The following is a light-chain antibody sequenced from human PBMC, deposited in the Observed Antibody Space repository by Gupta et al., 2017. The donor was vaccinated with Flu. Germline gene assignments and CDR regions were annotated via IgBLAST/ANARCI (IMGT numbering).Light chain of an antibody. CDR3: QQSYSTPYT. CDR1: QSISSY. J-gene: IGKJ2*01. CDR2: AAS. Sequence: GDRVTITCRASQSISSYLNWYQQKPGKAPKLLIYAASSLQTGVPSRFSGSGSGTDFTLTISSLQPEDFATYYCQQSYSTPYTFGQGTKLVSK. V-gene: IGKV1-39*01.